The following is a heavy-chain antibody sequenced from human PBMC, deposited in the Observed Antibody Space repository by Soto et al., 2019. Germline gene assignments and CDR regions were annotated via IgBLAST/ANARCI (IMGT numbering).Heavy chain of an antibody. CDR2: ISSDGSST. V-gene: IGHV3-74*01. D-gene: IGHD6-19*01. J-gene: IGHJ4*02. CDR3: ASLYSSVWARDY. CDR1: GFTFSSCW. Sequence: GGSLRLSCAASGFTFSSCWMHWVRQAPGKGLVWVSRISSDGSSTNYADSVKGRFTISRDNAKNTLYLQMNNLRAEDTAVYYCASLYSSVWARDYWGQGTLVTVSS.